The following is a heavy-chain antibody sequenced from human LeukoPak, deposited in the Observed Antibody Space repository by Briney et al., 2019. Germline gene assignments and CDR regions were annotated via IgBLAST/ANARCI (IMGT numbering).Heavy chain of an antibody. CDR3: ARQSLPPEDAFDI. V-gene: IGHV5-51*01. J-gene: IGHJ3*02. CDR2: IYPGDSDT. Sequence: GESLKISCKGSGYSFTSYWIGCVRQMPGKGLEWMGIIYPGDSDTRYSPSFQGQVTISADKSISTAYLQWSSLKASDNAMYYSARQSLPPEDAFDIWGQGTMVTVSS. D-gene: IGHD1-14*01. CDR1: GYSFTSYW.